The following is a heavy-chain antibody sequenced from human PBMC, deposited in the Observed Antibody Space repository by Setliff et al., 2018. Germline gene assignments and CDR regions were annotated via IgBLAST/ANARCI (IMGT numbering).Heavy chain of an antibody. D-gene: IGHD3-22*01. CDR1: GFTFSSYW. CDR3: ARDRRQYYDGSGSHAFDM. Sequence: GESLKISCAASGFTFSSYWMSWVRQAPGKGLEWVANINQDGVEKYYVDSVKGRFTISRDNAKNSLYLQMNSLRAEDTAVYYCARDRRQYYDGSGSHAFDMWGQGGTTVTVSS. J-gene: IGHJ3*02. CDR2: INQDGVEK. V-gene: IGHV3-7*03.